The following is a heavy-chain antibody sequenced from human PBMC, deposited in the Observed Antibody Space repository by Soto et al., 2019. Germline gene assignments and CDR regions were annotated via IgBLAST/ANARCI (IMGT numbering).Heavy chain of an antibody. CDR2: ISTSSSTM. CDR1: GFTFSNYN. CDR3: ARDTTFGGVIVSFAFDY. J-gene: IGHJ4*02. V-gene: IGHV3-48*01. Sequence: GGSLRLSCAASGFTFSNYNMNWVRQAPGKGLEWISYISTSSSTMYYADSVKGRFTISRDNAKNSLYLQMNSLRAEDTAVYYCARDTTFGGVIVSFAFDYWGQGTLVTVSS. D-gene: IGHD3-16*02.